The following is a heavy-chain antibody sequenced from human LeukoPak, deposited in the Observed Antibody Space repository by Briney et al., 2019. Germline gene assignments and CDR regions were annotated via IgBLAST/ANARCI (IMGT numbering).Heavy chain of an antibody. D-gene: IGHD3-3*01. J-gene: IGHJ6*02. CDR2: MNPNSGNT. CDR1: GYTFTSYD. CDR3: ARAGTESHRLFGTIFGVMDV. V-gene: IGHV1-8*01. Sequence: GASVKVSCKASGYTFTSYDINWVRQATGQGLEWMGWMNPNSGNTGYAQKFRGRVTMTRNTSISTAYMELSSLRSEDTAVYYCARAGTESHRLFGTIFGVMDVWGQGTTVTVSS.